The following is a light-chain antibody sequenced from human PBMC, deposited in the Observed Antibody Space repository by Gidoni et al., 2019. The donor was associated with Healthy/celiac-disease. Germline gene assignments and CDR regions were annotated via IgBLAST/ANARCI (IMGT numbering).Light chain of an antibody. Sequence: EIVLTQSPATLSLSPGESATLSGRASQSVSSYLAWYQQKPGQAPRLLIDDASNRTTVIPARFSGSGSGTDFTLTISSLEPEDFAVYYCQQRSNWPLTFGGGTKVEIK. CDR1: QSVSSY. V-gene: IGKV3-11*01. CDR2: DAS. J-gene: IGKJ4*01. CDR3: QQRSNWPLT.